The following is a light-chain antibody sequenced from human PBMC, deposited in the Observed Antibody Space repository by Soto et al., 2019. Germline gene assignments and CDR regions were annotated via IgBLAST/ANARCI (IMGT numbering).Light chain of an antibody. V-gene: IGKV1-5*03. CDR2: KTL. J-gene: IGKJ1*01. CDR3: QQYNSYPWT. CDR1: QSIRSW. Sequence: DIQMTQSPSTLSASAGDRVSITCRASQSIRSWLAWYQQKPGKAPKLQIYKTLSLESGVPSRFSGSGSGTEFTLTISSLQPDDFATYYCQQYNSYPWTFGQGTKVEIK.